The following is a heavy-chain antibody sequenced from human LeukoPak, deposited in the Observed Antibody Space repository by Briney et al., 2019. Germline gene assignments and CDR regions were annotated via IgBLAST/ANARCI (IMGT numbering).Heavy chain of an antibody. CDR1: GGSISGGGYS. CDR3: ARDSPVPLYGMDV. D-gene: IGHD6-6*01. J-gene: IGHJ6*02. Sequence: SETLSLTCAVSGGSISGGGYSWSWIRQPPGMGLEWIGYIYHSWSANYNPSLKSRVTISVDTSKNQFSLKLSSVTAADPAVYYCARDSPVPLYGMDVWGQGTTVTVSS. V-gene: IGHV4-30-2*01. CDR2: IYHSWSA.